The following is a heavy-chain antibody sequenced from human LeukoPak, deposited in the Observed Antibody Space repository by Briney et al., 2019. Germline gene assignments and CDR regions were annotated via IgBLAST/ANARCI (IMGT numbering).Heavy chain of an antibody. CDR1: GGSISSSSYY. D-gene: IGHD3-22*01. J-gene: IGHJ4*02. CDR3: ARVGPTYHYDSSGYYYFDY. V-gene: IGHV4-39*01. CDR2: IYYSGST. Sequence: SETLSLTCTVSGGSISSSSYYWGWIRQPPGKGLEWFGSIYYSGSTYYNPSLKSLVTISVDTSKNQFSLKLSSVTAADTAVYYCARVGPTYHYDSSGYYYFDYWGQGTLVTVSS.